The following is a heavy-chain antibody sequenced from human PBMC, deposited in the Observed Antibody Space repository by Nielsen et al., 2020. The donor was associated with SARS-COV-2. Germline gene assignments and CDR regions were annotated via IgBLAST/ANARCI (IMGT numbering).Heavy chain of an antibody. CDR1: GFTFSSYS. CDR2: ISSSSSYI. V-gene: IGHV3-21*01. J-gene: IGHJ4*02. CDR3: ASEYYDSSGYYPR. D-gene: IGHD3-22*01. Sequence: GESLKISCAASGFTFSSYSMNWVRQAPGKGLEWVSSISSSSSYIYYADSVKGRFTISRDHAKNSLYLQMNSLRAEDTAVYYCASEYYDSSGYYPRWGQGTLVTVSS.